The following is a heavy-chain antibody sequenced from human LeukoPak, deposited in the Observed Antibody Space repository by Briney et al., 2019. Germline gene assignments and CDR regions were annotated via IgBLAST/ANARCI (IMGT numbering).Heavy chain of an antibody. V-gene: IGHV1-8*03. CDR1: GYTFTSYD. CDR3: AREGRTAEGDAFDI. J-gene: IGHJ3*02. Sequence: ASVKVSCKASGYTFTSYDINWVRQATGQGLEWMGWMNPNSGNTGYAQKFQGRVTITRNTSISTAYMELSSLRSEDTAVYYCAREGRTAEGDAFDIWGQGTMVTVSS. CDR2: MNPNSGNT. D-gene: IGHD1-1*01.